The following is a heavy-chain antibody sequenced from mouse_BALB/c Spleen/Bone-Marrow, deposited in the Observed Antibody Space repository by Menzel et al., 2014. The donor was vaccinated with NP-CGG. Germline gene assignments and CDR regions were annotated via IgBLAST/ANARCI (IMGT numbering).Heavy chain of an antibody. CDR2: IHPNSGNT. Sequence: LVESGSVLVRPGASVKLSCKASGYTFTSSWMHWAKQRPGQGLEWIGEIHPNSGNTNYSEKFKGKATLTVDTSSSTAYVDLSSLTSEDSAVYYCARWGFDYWGQGTTLTVSS. V-gene: IGHV1S130*01. CDR3: ARWGFDY. J-gene: IGHJ2*01. CDR1: GYTFTSSW.